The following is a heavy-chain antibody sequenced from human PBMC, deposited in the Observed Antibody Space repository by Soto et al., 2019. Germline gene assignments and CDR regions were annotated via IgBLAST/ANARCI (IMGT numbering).Heavy chain of an antibody. J-gene: IGHJ6*03. CDR2: ISWNSGSI. Sequence: EVQLVESGGGLVRPGRSLRLSCAASGFTFDDYAMHWVGQAPGKGLEWVSGISWNSGSIGYADSVKGRFTISRDNAKNSLYLQMNSLRAEDTALYYCAKETKYYYYMDVWGKGTTVTVSS. CDR1: GFTFDDYA. V-gene: IGHV3-9*01. D-gene: IGHD2-8*01. CDR3: AKETKYYYYMDV.